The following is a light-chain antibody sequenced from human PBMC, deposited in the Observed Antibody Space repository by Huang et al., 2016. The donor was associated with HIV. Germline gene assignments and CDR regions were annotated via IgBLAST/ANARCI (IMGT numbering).Light chain of an antibody. J-gene: IGKJ4*01. V-gene: IGKV3-15*01. CDR3: QQYNDWPPLT. CDR1: QSVNSD. CDR2: GAS. Sequence: EIEMTQSPAILSVSPGERATHSCRASQSVNSDLAWYLQKPGQAPRLLIYGASTRAIGIPAKFNGTGSGTEFSLSISNLQSDDFGVYYCQQYNDWPPLTFGGGTKVEI.